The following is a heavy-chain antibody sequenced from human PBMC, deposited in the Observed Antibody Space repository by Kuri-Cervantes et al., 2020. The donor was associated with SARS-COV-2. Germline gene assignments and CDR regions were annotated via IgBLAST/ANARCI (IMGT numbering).Heavy chain of an antibody. D-gene: IGHD2-15*01. J-gene: IGHJ4*02. CDR1: GFTVSSNY. CDR2: IYSGGST. CDR3: ARGGWIAATDYFDY. Sequence: ETLSLTCAASGFTVSSNYMSWVRQAPGKGLEWVSVIYSGGSTYYADSGKGRFTISRDNSKNPLYLQINSLRAEDTAVYYCARGGWIAATDYFDYWGQGTLVTVSS. V-gene: IGHV3-53*01.